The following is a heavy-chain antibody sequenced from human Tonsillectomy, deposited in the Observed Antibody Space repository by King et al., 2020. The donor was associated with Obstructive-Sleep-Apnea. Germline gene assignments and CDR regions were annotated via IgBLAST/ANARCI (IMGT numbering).Heavy chain of an antibody. V-gene: IGHV4-59*08. CDR2: VYYSGNT. J-gene: IGHJ4*02. Sequence: QLQESGPGLVKPSETLSLTCSVSGGSINNYYWSWIRQPPGKGLEWIGYVYYSGNTNFNPSLKSRVTISADTSKIQFSLRLSSVNAADTAVYYCARHRGVEDYGGYGDYFDYWGQGTLVTVSS. CDR3: ARHRGVEDYGGYGDYFDY. D-gene: IGHD5-12*01. CDR1: GGSINNYY.